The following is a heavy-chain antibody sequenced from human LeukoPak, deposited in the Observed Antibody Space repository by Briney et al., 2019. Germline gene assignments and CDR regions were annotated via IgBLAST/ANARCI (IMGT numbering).Heavy chain of an antibody. CDR1: GYTFTGYY. J-gene: IGHJ4*02. CDR2: INPNTGGT. Sequence: ASVKVSCKTSGYTFTGYYMHWVRQAPGQGLECMGCINPNTGGTNYAQKFQGRVTMTSDTSISTAYMELSSLRSDDTAMYYCARAPMIVVVFPPRLDFWGQGTLVTVSS. CDR3: ARAPMIVVVFPPRLDF. D-gene: IGHD3-22*01. V-gene: IGHV1-2*02.